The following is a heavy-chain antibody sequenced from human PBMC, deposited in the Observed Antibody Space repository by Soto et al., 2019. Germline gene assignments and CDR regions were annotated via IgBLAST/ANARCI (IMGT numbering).Heavy chain of an antibody. CDR1: GFSLSTSEVG. J-gene: IGHJ3*02. V-gene: IGHV2-5*02. D-gene: IGHD1-26*01. CDR2: IYWDDDK. CDR3: AHIRGGSYPDRAFDI. Sequence: QITLKESGPTLVKPTQTLTLTCTFSGFSLSTSEVGVGWIRQPPGKALEWLALIYWDDDKRYSPSLKSRLTITKDTSKNQVVLTMTNMDPVDTATYYCAHIRGGSYPDRAFDIWGHGTMVTVSS.